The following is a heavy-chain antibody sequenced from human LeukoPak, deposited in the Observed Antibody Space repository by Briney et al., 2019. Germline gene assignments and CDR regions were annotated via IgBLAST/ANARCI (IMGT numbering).Heavy chain of an antibody. CDR1: GYTFTGYY. D-gene: IGHD5-18*01. Sequence: ASVKVSCKASGYTFTGYYIHWVRQAPGQGPEWMGWINPNSGGTNYAQKFQGRVTMTRDTSISTAYMELSSLRSDDTAVYYCARGQVDTAMIIGGWFDRWGQGTLVTVSS. J-gene: IGHJ5*02. CDR3: ARGQVDTAMIIGGWFDR. CDR2: INPNSGGT. V-gene: IGHV1-2*02.